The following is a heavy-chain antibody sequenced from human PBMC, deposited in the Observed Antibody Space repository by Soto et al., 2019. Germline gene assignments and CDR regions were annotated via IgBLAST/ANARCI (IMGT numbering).Heavy chain of an antibody. J-gene: IGHJ4*02. CDR2: ISPIFGTA. CDR1: GGTFSSYA. CDR3: ARVGTTPDDERCYYFDY. D-gene: IGHD1-7*01. V-gene: IGHV1-69*01. Sequence: QVQLVQSGAEVKKPGSSVKVSCKASGGTFSSYAISWVRQAPGQGLEWMGGISPIFGTANYAQKCQGRVTITADESTSTADMELSSLRSEDTAVYYCARVGTTPDDERCYYFDYWGQGTLVTVSS.